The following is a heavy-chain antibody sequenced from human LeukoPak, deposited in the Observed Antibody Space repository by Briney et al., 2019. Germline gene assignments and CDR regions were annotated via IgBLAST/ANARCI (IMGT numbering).Heavy chain of an antibody. CDR1: GFTFSSYA. V-gene: IGHV3-53*01. Sequence: GGSLRLSCAASGFTFSSYAMNWVRQAPGKGLEWVSVIYSGGSTYYADSVKGRFTISRDNSKNTLYLQMNSLRAEDTAVYYCAREGANWAYYFDYWGQGTLVTVSS. D-gene: IGHD7-27*01. CDR3: AREGANWAYYFDY. J-gene: IGHJ4*02. CDR2: IYSGGST.